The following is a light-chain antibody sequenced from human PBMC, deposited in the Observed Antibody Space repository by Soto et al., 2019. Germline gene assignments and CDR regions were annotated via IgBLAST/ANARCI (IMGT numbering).Light chain of an antibody. Sequence: PASESGSLRQSITISCTGTSSDVGAYNYVSWYQQQPGKAPKLMISEVRNRPSGVSNRLSGSKTGKTACLIISGLQAEDEADYYCRSFTSSTTYGFGTGTKGTAL. CDR2: EVR. CDR1: SSDVGAYNY. J-gene: IGLJ1*01. CDR3: RSFTSSTTYG. V-gene: IGLV2-14*01.